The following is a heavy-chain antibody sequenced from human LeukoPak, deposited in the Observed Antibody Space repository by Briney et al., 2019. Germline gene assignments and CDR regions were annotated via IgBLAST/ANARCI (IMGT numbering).Heavy chain of an antibody. D-gene: IGHD3-9*01. J-gene: IGHJ4*02. Sequence: ASVKVSCKASGYTFTGYYMYWVRQAPGQGLEWMGWIKPNSGGTNYAQKFQGRVTMTRDTSISTAYMELSRLRPDDTAVYYCARGPHGRIYDILTGFDYWGQGTLVTVSS. CDR2: IKPNSGGT. CDR3: ARGPHGRIYDILTGFDY. V-gene: IGHV1-2*02. CDR1: GYTFTGYY.